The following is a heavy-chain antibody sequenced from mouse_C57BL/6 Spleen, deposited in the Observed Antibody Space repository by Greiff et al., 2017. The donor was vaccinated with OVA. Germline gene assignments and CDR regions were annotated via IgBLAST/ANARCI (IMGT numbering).Heavy chain of an antibody. Sequence: QVQLQQPGAELVKPGASVKLSCKASGYTFTSYWMHWVKQRPGQGLEWIGMIHPNSGSTNYNEKFKSKATLTVDNSSSTAYMQLSSLTSEDSAVYYCARWVTVVAYYFDYWGQGTTRTVSS. CDR3: ARWVTVVAYYFDY. CDR2: IHPNSGST. D-gene: IGHD1-1*01. CDR1: GYTFTSYW. J-gene: IGHJ2*01. V-gene: IGHV1-64*01.